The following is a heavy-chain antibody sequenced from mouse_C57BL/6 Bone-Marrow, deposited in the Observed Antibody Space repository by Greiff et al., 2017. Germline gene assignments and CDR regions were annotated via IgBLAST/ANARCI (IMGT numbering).Heavy chain of an antibody. J-gene: IGHJ2*01. V-gene: IGHV1-82*01. D-gene: IGHD2-3*01. CDR1: GYAFSSSW. CDR2: IYPGDGDT. CDR3: ARSGLLLDY. Sequence: QVQLQQSGPELVKPGASVKISCKASGYAFSSSWMNWVKQRPGKGLEWIGRIYPGDGDTNYNGKFKGKATLTADKSSSTAYMQLSSLTSEDSAVYYCARSGLLLDYWGQGTTLTVSS.